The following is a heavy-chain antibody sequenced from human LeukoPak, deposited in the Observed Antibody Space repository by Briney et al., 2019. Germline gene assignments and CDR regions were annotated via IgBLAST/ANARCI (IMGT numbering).Heavy chain of an antibody. CDR1: GFTFCSYA. V-gene: IGHV3-23*01. Sequence: GGSLRLSCAASGFTFCSYAMSGVRQAPGKGLEWVAGISSGGGSTYYADSVKGRFTISRYNSKNMLYLQLNSLRDEDTAVYYCAKGDPPRYSDILTGQSYWGQGTLVTVSS. CDR3: AKGDPPRYSDILTGQSY. D-gene: IGHD3-9*01. CDR2: ISSGGGST. J-gene: IGHJ4*02.